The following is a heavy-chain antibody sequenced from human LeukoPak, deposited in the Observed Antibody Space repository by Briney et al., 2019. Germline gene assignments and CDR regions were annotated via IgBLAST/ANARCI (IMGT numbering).Heavy chain of an antibody. D-gene: IGHD3-22*01. CDR1: GGSLSSGGYY. V-gene: IGHV4-31*03. CDR3: ASGPYYYDSSGSHY. J-gene: IGHJ4*02. CDR2: IYYSGST. Sequence: SQTLSLTCTVSGGSLSSGGYYWSWIRQHPGKGLEWIGYIYYSGSTYYNPSLKSRVTISVDTSKNQFSLKLSSVTAADTAVYYCASGPYYYDSSGSHYWGQGTLVTVSS.